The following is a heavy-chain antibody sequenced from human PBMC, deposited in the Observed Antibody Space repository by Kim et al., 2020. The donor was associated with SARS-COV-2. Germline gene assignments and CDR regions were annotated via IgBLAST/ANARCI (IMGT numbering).Heavy chain of an antibody. CDR1: GFIFSDYY. CDR2: ISGSGDTI. V-gene: IGHV3-11*01. Sequence: GSLRLSCAGSGFIFSDYYINWIRQAPGKGREWFSYISGSGDTIYYADSVRGRFTVSRDNAKKSVFLEMGSLTAEDTAVYYFVLFSAWGPGTLVTVSS. J-gene: IGHJ5*02. D-gene: IGHD3-16*02. CDR3: VLFSA.